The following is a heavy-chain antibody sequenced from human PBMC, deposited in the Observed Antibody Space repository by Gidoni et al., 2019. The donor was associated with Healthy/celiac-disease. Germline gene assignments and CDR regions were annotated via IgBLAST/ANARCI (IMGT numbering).Heavy chain of an antibody. V-gene: IGHV3-23*01. CDR1: GFTFSSYA. J-gene: IGHJ5*02. CDR3: AKDSLVGFGYNWFDP. D-gene: IGHD3-16*01. Sequence: EVQLLESGGGLVQPGGSLRLSCAASGFTFSSYAMSWVRQAPGKGLEWVSAISGSGGSTYYADSVKGRFTISRDNAKNTLYLQMNSLRAEDTAVYYCAKDSLVGFGYNWFDPWGQGTLVTVSS. CDR2: ISGSGGST.